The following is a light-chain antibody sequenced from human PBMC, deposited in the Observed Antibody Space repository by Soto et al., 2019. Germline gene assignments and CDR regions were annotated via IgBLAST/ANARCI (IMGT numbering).Light chain of an antibody. CDR2: DND. V-gene: IGLV1-51*01. CDR1: SSNIGNTY. Sequence: QSVLTQPPSVSAAPGQTVTISCSGSSSNIGNTYVSWYQQLPGTAPKLLICDNDQRPSGIPDRFSGSKSGTSATLAITGLQAGDEADYYCGAWDTNLQSEVFGGGTKLTVL. J-gene: IGLJ2*01. CDR3: GAWDTNLQSEV.